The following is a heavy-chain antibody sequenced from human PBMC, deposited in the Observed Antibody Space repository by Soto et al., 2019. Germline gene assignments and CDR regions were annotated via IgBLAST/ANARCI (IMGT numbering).Heavy chain of an antibody. CDR3: ARDAEVLLWFGELRGPPDY. V-gene: IGHV3-7*01. CDR1: GFTFSSYW. Sequence: GGSLRLSCAASGFTFSSYWMSWVRQAPGKGLEWVANIKQDGSEKYYVDSVKGRFTISRDNAKNSLYLQMNSLRAEDTAVYYCARDAEVLLWFGELRGPPDYWGQGTLVTVSS. J-gene: IGHJ4*02. CDR2: IKQDGSEK. D-gene: IGHD3-10*01.